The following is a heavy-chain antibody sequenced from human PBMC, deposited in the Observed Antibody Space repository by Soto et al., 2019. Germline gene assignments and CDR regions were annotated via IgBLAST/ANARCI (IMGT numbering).Heavy chain of an antibody. CDR3: ARALSVAGSLETLYYFDY. J-gene: IGHJ4*02. CDR2: ISAYNGNT. Sequence: SVKVSCKASGYTFTSYGISWVRQAPGQGLEWMGWISAYNGNTNYAQKLQGRVTMTTDTSTSTVYMELSSLRSEDTAVYYCARALSVAGSLETLYYFDYWGQGPLVTGS. CDR1: GYTFTSYG. V-gene: IGHV1-18*04. D-gene: IGHD6-19*01.